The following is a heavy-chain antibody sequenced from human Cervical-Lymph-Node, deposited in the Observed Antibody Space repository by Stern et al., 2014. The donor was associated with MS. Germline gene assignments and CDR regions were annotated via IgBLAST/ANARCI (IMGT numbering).Heavy chain of an antibody. Sequence: QITLKESGPTLVKPTETLTLTCTFSGFSLHSRGVGVGWIRQPPGKALEWLALIYWDDVRRYSPSLKRRVTITTDSTKTQVVLTVTNMDPVDTATYYRAFWGSYSRLFDYWGQGHLVTVST. V-gene: IGHV2-5*02. D-gene: IGHD3-16*01. CDR3: AFWGSYSRLFDY. CDR1: GFSLHSRGVG. CDR2: IYWDDVR. J-gene: IGHJ4*02.